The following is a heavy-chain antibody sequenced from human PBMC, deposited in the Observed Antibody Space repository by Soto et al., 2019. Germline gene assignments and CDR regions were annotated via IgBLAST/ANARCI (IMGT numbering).Heavy chain of an antibody. CDR1: GGSISSYY. J-gene: IGHJ6*03. D-gene: IGHD4-17*01. CDR2: IYYSGST. V-gene: IGHV4-59*01. CDR3: ARAVGDYYYYYYMDV. Sequence: SETLSLTCTVSGGSISSYYWSWIRQPPGKGLEWIGYIYYSGSTNYNPSLKSQVTISVDTSKNQFSLKLSSVTAADTAVYYCARAVGDYYYYYYMDVWGKGTTVTVSS.